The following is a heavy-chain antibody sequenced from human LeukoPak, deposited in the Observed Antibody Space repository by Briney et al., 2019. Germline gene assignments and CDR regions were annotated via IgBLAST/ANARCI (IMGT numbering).Heavy chain of an antibody. CDR2: IWYDGSNK. CDR1: GFTFSSYG. J-gene: IGHJ4*02. D-gene: IGHD6-13*01. Sequence: GRSLRLSCAASGFTFSSYGMHWVRQAPGKGLEWVAVIWYDGSNKYYADSVKGRFTISRDNSKNALYLQMNSLRAEDTAVYYCAREGAAAAGPPFDYWGQGTLVTVSS. CDR3: AREGAAAAGPPFDY. V-gene: IGHV3-33*01.